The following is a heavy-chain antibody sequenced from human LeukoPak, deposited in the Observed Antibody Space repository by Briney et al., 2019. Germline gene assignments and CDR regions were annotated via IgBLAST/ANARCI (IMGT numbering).Heavy chain of an antibody. CDR1: GGSISSSSYY. V-gene: IGHV4-39*07. CDR3: ARGEAVDIVVVPAAMGHDAFDI. J-gene: IGHJ3*02. CDR2: IYYSGST. D-gene: IGHD2-2*03. Sequence: SETLSLTCTVSGGSISSSSYYWGWIRQPPGKGLEWIGSIYYSGSTNYNPSLKSRDTISVDTSKNQFSLKLSSVTAADTAVYYCARGEAVDIVVVPAAMGHDAFDIWGQGTMVTVSS.